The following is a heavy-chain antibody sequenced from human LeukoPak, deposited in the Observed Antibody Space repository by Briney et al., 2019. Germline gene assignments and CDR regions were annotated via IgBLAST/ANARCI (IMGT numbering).Heavy chain of an antibody. V-gene: IGHV3-7*01. CDR2: IKQDGGEK. CDR3: ARGRYCSGNRCSFFDY. CDR1: GFTFSTYW. Sequence: GVSLRLSCAASGFTFSTYWMNWVRQAPGKGLEWVANIKQDGGEKYYVDSVKGRFTISRDNAKNSLYLQMNSLRAEDTAVYHCARGRYCSGNRCSFFDYWGQGTLVTVSS. D-gene: IGHD2-15*01. J-gene: IGHJ4*02.